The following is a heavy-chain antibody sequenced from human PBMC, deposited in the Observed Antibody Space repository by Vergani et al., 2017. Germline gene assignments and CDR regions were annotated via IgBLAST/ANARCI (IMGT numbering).Heavy chain of an antibody. V-gene: IGHV3-30-3*01. D-gene: IGHD5-12*01. CDR3: AKDRRRSIVATIIVYYFDY. CDR1: GFTFSSYA. Sequence: QVQLVESGGGVVQPGRSLRLSCAASGFTFSSYAMHWVRQAPGKGLEWVAVISYDGSNKYYADSVKGRFTISRDNSKNTLYLQMNSLRAEDTAVYYCAKDRRRSIVATIIVYYFDYWGQGTLVTVSS. J-gene: IGHJ4*02. CDR2: ISYDGSNK.